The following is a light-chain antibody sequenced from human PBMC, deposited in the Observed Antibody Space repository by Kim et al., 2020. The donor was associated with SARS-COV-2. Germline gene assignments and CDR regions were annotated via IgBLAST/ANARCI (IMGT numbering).Light chain of an antibody. V-gene: IGLV1-40*01. Sequence: QSVLTQPPSVSGAPGQRVTISCTGRSSNIGADFVVHWYQQLPGAAPKLLIYGDTNRPSGVPDRFSGSKSGTSASLAITGLQAEDEAAYYCQSYDISLSAVVFGGGTQLTVL. J-gene: IGLJ2*01. CDR1: SSNIGADFV. CDR3: QSYDISLSAVV. CDR2: GDT.